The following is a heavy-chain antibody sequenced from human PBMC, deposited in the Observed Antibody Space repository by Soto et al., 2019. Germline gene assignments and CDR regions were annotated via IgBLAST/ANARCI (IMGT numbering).Heavy chain of an antibody. CDR2: IAYDGSNA. CDR3: ARGDREDILVVVGARPGEYGIDI. V-gene: IGHV3-30-3*01. CDR1: GFTFRNHA. J-gene: IGHJ6*02. D-gene: IGHD2-15*01. Sequence: QVQLVESGGGVVQPGGSLRLSCAASGFTFRNHAMHWVRQAPGKGLECLAVIAYDGSNAFYRDSVKGRFTISRDNSKNKLYLHMHSLRSEDTGVYYCARGDREDILVVVGARPGEYGIDIWGQGTTVTVSS.